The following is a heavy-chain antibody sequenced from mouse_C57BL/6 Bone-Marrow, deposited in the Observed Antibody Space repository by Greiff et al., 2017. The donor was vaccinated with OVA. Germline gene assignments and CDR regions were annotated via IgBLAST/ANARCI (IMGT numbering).Heavy chain of an antibody. Sequence: VKLQESGAELVKPGASVKMSCKASGYTFTTYPIEWMKQNHGKSLEWIGNFHPYNDDTKYNEKFKGKATLTVEKSSSTVYLELSRLTSDDSAVYYCARTIYYGNYGYFDYWGQGTTLTVSS. D-gene: IGHD2-1*01. CDR1: GYTFTTYP. CDR2: FHPYNDDT. J-gene: IGHJ2*01. CDR3: ARTIYYGNYGYFDY. V-gene: IGHV1-47*01.